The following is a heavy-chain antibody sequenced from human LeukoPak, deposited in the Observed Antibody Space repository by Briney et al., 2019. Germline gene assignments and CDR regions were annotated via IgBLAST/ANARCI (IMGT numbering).Heavy chain of an antibody. D-gene: IGHD3-3*01. CDR2: IYYSGST. V-gene: IGHV4-59*01. CDR1: GGSISSYY. Sequence: SGTLSLTCTVSGGSISSYYWSWIRQPPGKGLEWIGYIYYSGSTNYNPSLKSRVTISVDTSKNQFSLKLSSVTAADTAVYYCAREPYESGFDYWGQGTLVTVSS. CDR3: AREPYESGFDY. J-gene: IGHJ4*02.